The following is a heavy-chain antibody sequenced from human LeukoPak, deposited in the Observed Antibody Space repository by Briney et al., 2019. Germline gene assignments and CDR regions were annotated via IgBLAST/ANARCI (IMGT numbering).Heavy chain of an antibody. CDR2: IYYSGST. Sequence: PSETLSLTCTVSGGSISSSSYYWGWIRQPPGKGLEWIGSIYYSGSTYYNPSLKSRVTISVDTSKNQFSLKLSSVTAADTAVYYCARHPREYCSSTSCYYWVDYWGQGTLVTVSS. J-gene: IGHJ4*02. CDR3: ARHPREYCSSTSCYYWVDY. CDR1: GGSISSSSYY. V-gene: IGHV4-39*01. D-gene: IGHD2-2*01.